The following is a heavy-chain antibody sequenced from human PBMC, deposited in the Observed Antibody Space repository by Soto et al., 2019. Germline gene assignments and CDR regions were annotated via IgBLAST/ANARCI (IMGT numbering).Heavy chain of an antibody. J-gene: IGHJ4*02. Sequence: EVQLVESGGGLVQPGGSLRLSCAASGFTFSSYAMHWVRQAPGKGLEYVSAISSNGGSTYYANSVKGRFTISRDNSKNTLYLQMGSLRAEDMAVYYCARDGGSYYLDYWGPGTLVTVSS. CDR1: GFTFSSYA. CDR3: ARDGGSYYLDY. V-gene: IGHV3-64*01. CDR2: ISSNGGST. D-gene: IGHD1-26*01.